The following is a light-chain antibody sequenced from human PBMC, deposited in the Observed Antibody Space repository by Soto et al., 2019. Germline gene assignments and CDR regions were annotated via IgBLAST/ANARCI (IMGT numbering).Light chain of an antibody. CDR3: LQDYISPYT. CDR1: QDIRND. CDR2: GTS. J-gene: IGKJ2*01. Sequence: AIQMTQSPSALSVSVGDRITITCRASQDIRNDLGWYQQKPGKAPKLLIYGTSNLQSGVPSRFSGSGSGTDFPLTISSLQPEDFATYYCLQDYISPYTFGQGTKLEIK. V-gene: IGKV1-6*01.